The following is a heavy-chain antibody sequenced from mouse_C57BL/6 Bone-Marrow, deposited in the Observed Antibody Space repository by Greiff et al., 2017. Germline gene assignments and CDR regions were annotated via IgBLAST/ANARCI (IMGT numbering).Heavy chain of an antibody. D-gene: IGHD1-1*01. V-gene: IGHV2-9-1*01. CDR3: ARNAALFHYYYAMDY. J-gene: IGHJ4*01. CDR1: GFSLTSYA. Sequence: VQRVESGPGLVAPSQSLSITCTVSGFSLTSYAISWVRQPPGKGLEWLGVIWTGGGTNYNSALKSRLSISKDNSKSQVFLKMNSLQTDDTARYYCARNAALFHYYYAMDYWGQGTSVTVSS. CDR2: IWTGGGT.